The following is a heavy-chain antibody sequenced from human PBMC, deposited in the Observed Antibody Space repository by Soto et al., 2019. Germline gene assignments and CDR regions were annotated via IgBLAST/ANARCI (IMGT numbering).Heavy chain of an antibody. CDR2: IEPSDSYT. CDR3: ARVSGYPNYYGMDV. V-gene: IGHV5-10-1*01. D-gene: IGHD3-22*01. Sequence: DSLTISRKGSGYSFTSYWITLVRQMPGKGLEWMGKIEPSDSYTNYSPSFQGHVTISADKSISTAYLQWSSLKASDTAMYYCARVSGYPNYYGMDVWGQGTTVTVSS. CDR1: GYSFTSYW. J-gene: IGHJ6*02.